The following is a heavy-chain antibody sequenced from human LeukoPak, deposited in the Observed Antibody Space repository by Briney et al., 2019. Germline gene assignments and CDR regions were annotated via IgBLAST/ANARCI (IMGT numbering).Heavy chain of an antibody. J-gene: IGHJ4*02. CDR2: IKEGGSEK. CDR1: GFTFSSYW. CDR3: ARDGMHISSGYSYRHGNSFDY. Sequence: PGGSLRLSCAASGFTFSSYWMSWVRQAPGKGLEWVANIKEGGSEKYYVDSVKGRFTISRDNAKNSLYLQMNSLRAEDTAVYYCARDGMHISSGYSYRHGNSFDYWGQGTLVTVSS. D-gene: IGHD3-22*01. V-gene: IGHV3-7*01.